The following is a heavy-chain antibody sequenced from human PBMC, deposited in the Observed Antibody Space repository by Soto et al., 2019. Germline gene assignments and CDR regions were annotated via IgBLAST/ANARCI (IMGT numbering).Heavy chain of an antibody. J-gene: IGHJ4*02. Sequence: QVQLQESGPGLVKPSETLSLTCTVSGGSISSYYWSWIRQRPGTGLEWIGYTHYSGSTNYNPSLKSRVTIAVDTSTNQFSLKLSSVTAADTAVYYCARASSCGWPTPRDFDYWGQGTLVTVSS. D-gene: IGHD6-19*01. V-gene: IGHV4-59*01. CDR2: THYSGST. CDR3: ARASSCGWPTPRDFDY. CDR1: GGSISSYY.